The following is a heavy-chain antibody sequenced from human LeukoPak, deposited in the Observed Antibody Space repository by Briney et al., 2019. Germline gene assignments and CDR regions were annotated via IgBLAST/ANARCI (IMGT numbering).Heavy chain of an antibody. CDR1: GGTFSRYA. CDR2: IIPIFGTA. J-gene: IGHJ4*02. D-gene: IGHD6-6*01. V-gene: IGHV1-69*05. Sequence: ASVKVSCKASGGTFSRYAISWVRQAPGQGLEWMGGIIPIFGTANYAQKFQGRVTITTDESTSTAYMELSSLRSEDTAVYYCASLRIFSSSDVNFDYWGQGTLVTVSS. CDR3: ASLRIFSSSDVNFDY.